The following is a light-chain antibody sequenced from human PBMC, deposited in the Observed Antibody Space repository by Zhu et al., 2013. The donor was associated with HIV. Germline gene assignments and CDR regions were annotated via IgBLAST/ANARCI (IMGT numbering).Light chain of an antibody. CDR1: SSDIGGYNY. V-gene: IGLV2-14*01. Sequence: QSALTQPASVSGSPGQSITISCTGSSSDIGGYNYVSWYQQHPGKAPKLMIYEVSNRPSGVSSRFSGSKSGNTASLTIAGLLAEDEADYYCSSYTTSGILVFGAGTRVTVL. J-gene: IGLJ1*01. CDR3: SSYTTSGILV. CDR2: EVS.